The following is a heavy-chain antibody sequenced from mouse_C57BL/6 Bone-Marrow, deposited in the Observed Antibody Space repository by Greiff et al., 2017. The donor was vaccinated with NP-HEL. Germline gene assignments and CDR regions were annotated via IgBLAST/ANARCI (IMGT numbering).Heavy chain of an antibody. D-gene: IGHD1-1*01. CDR3: ARETYYYGSSRSQDYFDY. J-gene: IGHJ2*01. V-gene: IGHV1-19*01. CDR2: INPYNGGT. CDR1: GYTFTDYY. Sequence: EVQLQQSGPVLVKPGASVKMSCKASGYTFTDYYMNWVKQSHGKSLEWIGVINPYNGGTSYNQKFKGKATLTVDKSSSTAYMELNSLTSEDSAVYYCARETYYYGSSRSQDYFDYWGQGTTLTVSS.